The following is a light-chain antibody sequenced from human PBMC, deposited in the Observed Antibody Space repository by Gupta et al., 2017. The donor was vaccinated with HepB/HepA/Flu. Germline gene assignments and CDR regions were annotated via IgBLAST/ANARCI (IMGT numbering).Light chain of an antibody. V-gene: IGKV2-28*01. CDR2: LGS. CDR3: MQALQTPRT. CDR1: QSLLHSNGYNY. J-gene: IGKJ2*02. Sequence: DIVMTQYTLSLPVTPGEPASISCRSSQSLLHSNGYNYLDWYMQKPGQSPQLLIYLGSNRASGVPDRFSGSGSGAXFTLKIXRVAAEDVGVYYCMQALQTPRTFGXGTKLEIK.